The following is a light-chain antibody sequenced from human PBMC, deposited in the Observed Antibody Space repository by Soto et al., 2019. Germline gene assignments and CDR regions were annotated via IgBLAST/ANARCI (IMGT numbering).Light chain of an antibody. Sequence: IVMTQSPATLSVSPGERATLSCRASQSVSSNLAWYQQKPGQAPRLLIYGASTRATGIPARFSGSGSGTDFTLTISSLEPEDFAVYYCQQYGSSGTFGHGTKVE. J-gene: IGKJ1*01. V-gene: IGKV3-15*01. CDR1: QSVSSN. CDR3: QQYGSSGT. CDR2: GAS.